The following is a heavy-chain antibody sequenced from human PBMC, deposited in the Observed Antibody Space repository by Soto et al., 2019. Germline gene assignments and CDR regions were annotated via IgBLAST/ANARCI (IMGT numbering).Heavy chain of an antibody. CDR3: ARAIAARAYNWFDP. Sequence: QVQLQQWGAGLLKPSETLSLTCAVYGGSFSGYYWSWIRQPPGKGLEWIGEINHSGSTNYNPSLKSRVTISVDTSKNQFSLKLSSVTAAVTAVYYCARAIAARAYNWFDPWGQGTLVTVSS. V-gene: IGHV4-34*01. CDR2: INHSGST. J-gene: IGHJ5*02. D-gene: IGHD6-6*01. CDR1: GGSFSGYY.